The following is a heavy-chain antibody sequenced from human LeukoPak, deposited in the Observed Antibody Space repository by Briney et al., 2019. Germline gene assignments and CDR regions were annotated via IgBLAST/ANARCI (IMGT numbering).Heavy chain of an antibody. V-gene: IGHV3-15*01. D-gene: IGHD6-19*01. CDR1: GFTFSNAW. J-gene: IGHJ4*02. CDR2: IRSKTDGGTT. CDR3: ATGTEQQWLSLDY. Sequence: GGSLRLSCAASGFTFSNAWMSWVRQAPGKGLEWGGRIRSKTDGGTTDYAAPVKGRFTISRDDSKNTLYLQMNSLKTEDTAVYFCATGTEQQWLSLDYWGQGTLVTVSS.